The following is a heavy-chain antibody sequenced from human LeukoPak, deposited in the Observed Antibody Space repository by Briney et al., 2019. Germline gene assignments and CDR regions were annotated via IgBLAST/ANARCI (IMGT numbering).Heavy chain of an antibody. J-gene: IGHJ3*02. CDR1: GFTFGDYA. Sequence: PGRSLRLSCTASGFTFGDYAMSWVRQAPGKGLEWVGFIRSKAYGGTTEYAASVKGRFTISRDDSKSIAYLQMNSLKTEDTAVYYYTRDSDMVRGSSDTFDIWGQGTMVTVSS. D-gene: IGHD3-10*01. CDR3: TRDSDMVRGSSDTFDI. CDR2: IRSKAYGGTT. V-gene: IGHV3-49*04.